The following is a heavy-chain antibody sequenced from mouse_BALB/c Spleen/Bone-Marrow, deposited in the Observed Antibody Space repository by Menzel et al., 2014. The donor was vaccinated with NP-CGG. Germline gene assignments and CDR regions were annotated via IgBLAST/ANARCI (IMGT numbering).Heavy chain of an antibody. V-gene: IGHV1-53*01. Sequence: QVQLQQSGAELAKPGASVKLSCKASGYTFTSFYMYWVKQRPGQGLEWIGGINPSNGGTNFNEKFKSKATLTLDKSSSTAYMQLSSLTSEDSAVYYCTRGSYGSSQYYFDYWGQGTTLTVSS. CDR2: INPSNGGT. D-gene: IGHD1-1*01. J-gene: IGHJ2*01. CDR1: GYTFTSFY. CDR3: TRGSYGSSQYYFDY.